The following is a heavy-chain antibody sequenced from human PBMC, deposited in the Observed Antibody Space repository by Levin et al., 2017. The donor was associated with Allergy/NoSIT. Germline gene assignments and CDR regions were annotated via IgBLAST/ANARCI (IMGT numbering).Heavy chain of an antibody. CDR2: ISYDGSNK. CDR3: ARDIFPASNQLLTHWELYSPAFDY. D-gene: IGHD2-2*01. V-gene: IGHV3-30-3*01. Sequence: PGGSLRLSCAASGFTFSSYAMHWVRQAPGKGLEWVAVISYDGSNKYYADSVKGRFTISRDNSKNTLYLQMNSLRAEDTAVYYCARDIFPASNQLLTHWELYSPAFDYWGQGTLVTVSS. CDR1: GFTFSSYA. J-gene: IGHJ4*02.